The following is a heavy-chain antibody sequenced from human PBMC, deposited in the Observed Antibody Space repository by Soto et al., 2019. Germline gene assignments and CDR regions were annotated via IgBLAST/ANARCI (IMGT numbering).Heavy chain of an antibody. J-gene: IGHJ6*02. D-gene: IGHD3-22*01. CDR1: GYSFTSYW. CDR3: ARMPYYYDSSGYYSLSYYYYGMDV. Sequence: PGESLKISCKGSGYSFTSYWIGWVRQMPGKGLEWMGIIYPGDSDTRYSPSFQGQVTISADKSISTAYLQWSSLKASDTAMYYCARMPYYYDSSGYYSLSYYYYGMDVWGQGTTVTVSS. V-gene: IGHV5-51*01. CDR2: IYPGDSDT.